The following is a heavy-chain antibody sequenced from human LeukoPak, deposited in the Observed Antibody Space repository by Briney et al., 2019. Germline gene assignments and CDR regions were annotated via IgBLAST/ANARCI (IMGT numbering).Heavy chain of an antibody. CDR1: GFTFSSYW. CDR3: ARDESRRKSHYNYALGV. CDR2: IKQDGSEK. Sequence: PGGSLRLSCAASGFTFSSYWMSWVRQAPGKGLEWVANIKQDGSEKYYVDSVKGRFTISRDNAKNSLYLQMNSLRAEDTAVYYCARDESRRKSHYNYALGVWGQGTTVTVSS. V-gene: IGHV3-7*01. J-gene: IGHJ6*02.